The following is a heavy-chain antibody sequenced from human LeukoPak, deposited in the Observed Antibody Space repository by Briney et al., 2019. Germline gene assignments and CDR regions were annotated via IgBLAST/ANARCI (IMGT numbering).Heavy chain of an antibody. D-gene: IGHD3-16*02. CDR3: ARGNYDYVWGSYLHYFDY. CDR2: INHSGST. Sequence: SETLSLTCAVYGGSFSGYYWSWIRQPPGTGLEWIGEINHSGSTNYNPSLKSRVTISIDTSKNQLSLKLSSVTAADTAVYYCARGNYDYVWGSYLHYFDYWGQGTLVTVSS. J-gene: IGHJ4*02. V-gene: IGHV4-34*01. CDR1: GGSFSGYY.